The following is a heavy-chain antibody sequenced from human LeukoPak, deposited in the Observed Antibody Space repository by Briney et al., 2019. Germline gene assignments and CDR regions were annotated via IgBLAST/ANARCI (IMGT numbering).Heavy chain of an antibody. D-gene: IGHD3-16*01. Sequence: GGSLRLSCAASGFPFSSYWMSWVRQAPGKGLEWVANIKQDGSEKYYVDSVKGRFTISRDNAKNSLYLQMSSLRAEDTAVYYCARETLGDYVDYWGQGTLVTVSS. CDR2: IKQDGSEK. CDR3: ARETLGDYVDY. V-gene: IGHV3-7*01. J-gene: IGHJ4*02. CDR1: GFPFSSYW.